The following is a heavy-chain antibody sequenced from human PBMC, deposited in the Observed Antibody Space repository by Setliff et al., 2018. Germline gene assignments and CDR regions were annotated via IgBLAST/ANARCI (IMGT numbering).Heavy chain of an antibody. CDR2: IYYRGST. CDR1: DFSISSSSYY. D-gene: IGHD3-16*02. CDR3: ARDLYDYVWGTYRYHDAFDI. V-gene: IGHV4-39*07. Sequence: PSETLSLTCSVSDFSISSSSYYWGWIRQPPGKGLEWIGSIYYRGSTYYNPSLKSRVTISIDTSKNQFSLKLSSVTAADTAVYYCARDLYDYVWGTYRYHDAFDIWGQGTMVTVSS. J-gene: IGHJ3*02.